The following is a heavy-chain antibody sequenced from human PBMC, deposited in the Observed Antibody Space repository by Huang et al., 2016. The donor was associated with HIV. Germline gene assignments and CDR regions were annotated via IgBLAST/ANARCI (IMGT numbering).Heavy chain of an antibody. CDR1: GFTFSDYY. J-gene: IGHJ4*02. Sequence: QVQLVESGGGLVKPGKSLRLSCEVSGFTFSDYYMSWIRQAPGKGLVWVSDISSLCTTVSYAESVKGRFTISRDNTKNSLYLQMNSLRAEDTAVYYCARHYNNYIDYFDYWGQGTLVTVSS. CDR2: ISSLCTTV. V-gene: IGHV3-11*04. D-gene: IGHD4-4*01. CDR3: ARHYNNYIDYFDY.